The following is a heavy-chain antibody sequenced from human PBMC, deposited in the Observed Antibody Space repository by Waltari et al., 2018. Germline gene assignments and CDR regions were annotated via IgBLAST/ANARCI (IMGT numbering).Heavy chain of an antibody. CDR2: MYYTGST. CDR1: GGSISSSSYY. CDR3: ASLSGDYGFDY. V-gene: IGHV4-39*07. D-gene: IGHD4-17*01. Sequence: QLQLQESGPGLVKPSETLSLTCSVSGGSISSSSYYWGWIRQPPGKGLEWIGSMYYTGSTYSNPSLKSRGTISIDTSKTQFSLKLSSVTAADTAVYFCASLSGDYGFDYWGQGTLVTVSS. J-gene: IGHJ4*02.